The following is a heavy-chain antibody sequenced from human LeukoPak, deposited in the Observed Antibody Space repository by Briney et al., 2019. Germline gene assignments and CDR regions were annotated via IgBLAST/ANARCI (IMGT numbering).Heavy chain of an antibody. Sequence: PSETLSLTCTVSGGSISSSSYYWGWIRQPPGKGLEWIGSIYYSGSTYYNPSLKSRVTISVDTSKNQFSLKLSSVTAADTAVYYCARRRGSGWLDYFDYWGQGALVTVSS. CDR2: IYYSGST. CDR1: GGSISSSSYY. J-gene: IGHJ4*02. V-gene: IGHV4-39*07. D-gene: IGHD6-19*01. CDR3: ARRRGSGWLDYFDY.